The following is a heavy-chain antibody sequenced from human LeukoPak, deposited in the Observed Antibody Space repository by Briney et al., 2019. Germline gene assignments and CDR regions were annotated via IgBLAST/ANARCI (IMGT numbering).Heavy chain of an antibody. CDR3: ARDTESPLGYCTNGVCLGDH. D-gene: IGHD2-8*01. V-gene: IGHV1-18*01. J-gene: IGHJ4*02. CDR2: ISSYNGNT. CDR1: GYTFTSYG. Sequence: AAVKVSCKASGYTFTSYGISWVRQAPGQGLEWMGWISSYNGNTNYAQKLQGRVTMTTDTSTSTAYMELRSLRSDDTAVYYCARDTESPLGYCTNGVCLGDHWGQGTLVTVSS.